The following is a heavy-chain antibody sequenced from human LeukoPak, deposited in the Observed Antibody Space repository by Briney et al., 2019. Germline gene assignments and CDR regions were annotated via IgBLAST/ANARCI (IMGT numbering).Heavy chain of an antibody. Sequence: SETLSLTCTVSGYSISSGFYWGWIRQPPGKGLEWIGSIYHSGSTHYNSSLKSRVTISVDTSKNQFSLKLSSVTAADTAVYYCARKYYYDSSGYIPFDYWGQGTLVTVSS. J-gene: IGHJ4*02. V-gene: IGHV4-38-2*02. D-gene: IGHD3-22*01. CDR1: GYSISSGFY. CDR2: IYHSGST. CDR3: ARKYYYDSSGYIPFDY.